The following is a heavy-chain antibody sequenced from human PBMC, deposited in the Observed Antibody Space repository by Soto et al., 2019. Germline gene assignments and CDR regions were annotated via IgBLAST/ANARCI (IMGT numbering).Heavy chain of an antibody. Sequence: ASVKVSCKASGYTFTSYGISWVRQAPGQGLEGMGWISAYNGNTNYAQKLQGRVTMTTNTSTSTAYMELRSLRSDDTAVYFCARPHGYNYGDAFDIWGQGTMVTVSS. CDR3: ARPHGYNYGDAFDI. V-gene: IGHV1-18*01. CDR1: GYTFTSYG. D-gene: IGHD5-12*01. CDR2: ISAYNGNT. J-gene: IGHJ3*02.